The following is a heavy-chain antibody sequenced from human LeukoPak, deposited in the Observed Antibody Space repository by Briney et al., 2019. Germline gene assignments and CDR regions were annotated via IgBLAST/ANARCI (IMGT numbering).Heavy chain of an antibody. CDR2: IKYDGTVK. CDR1: GFNFRTSW. V-gene: IGHV3-7*03. J-gene: IGHJ4*02. CDR3: ARDPSPPGGVTPYYFDY. D-gene: IGHD2-21*02. Sequence: GGSLRLSCTASGFNFRTSWMSWVRQSPGKGLEFLANIKYDGTVKNYVDSVKGRFTISRDNPKNSLYLQMDSLRAEDTAVYYCARDPSPPGGVTPYYFDYWGQGTLVTVSS.